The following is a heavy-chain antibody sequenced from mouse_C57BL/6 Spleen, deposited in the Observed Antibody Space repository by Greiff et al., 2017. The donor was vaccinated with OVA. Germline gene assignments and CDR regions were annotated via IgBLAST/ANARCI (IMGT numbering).Heavy chain of an antibody. V-gene: IGHV1-42*01. D-gene: IGHD1-1*01. CDR1: GYSFTGYY. J-gene: IGHJ2*01. CDR2: INPSTGGT. CDR3: ARRDTTVVDYSDY. Sequence: VQLQQSGPELVKPGASVKISCKASGYSFTGYYMNWVKQSPEKSLEWIGEINPSTGGTTYNQKFKAKATLTVDKSSSTAYMQLKSLTSEDSAVYYCARRDTTVVDYSDYWGQGTTLTVSS.